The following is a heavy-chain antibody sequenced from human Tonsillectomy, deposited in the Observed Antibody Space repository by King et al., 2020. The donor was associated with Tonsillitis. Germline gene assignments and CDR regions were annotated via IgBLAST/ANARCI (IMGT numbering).Heavy chain of an antibody. Sequence: VQLVESGAEVKKPGASVKVSCKASEYSFTKYYMHWVRQAPGQGLEWMGVINPSDGSTRYAQKFKGRVTMTRDTSTSTVYMELNSLRSEDTAFYYCASGYFFVSGSEAWFDPWGQGTLVTVSS. CDR2: INPSDGST. CDR3: ASGYFFVSGSEAWFDP. D-gene: IGHD2-2*03. V-gene: IGHV1-46*03. CDR1: EYSFTKYY. J-gene: IGHJ5*02.